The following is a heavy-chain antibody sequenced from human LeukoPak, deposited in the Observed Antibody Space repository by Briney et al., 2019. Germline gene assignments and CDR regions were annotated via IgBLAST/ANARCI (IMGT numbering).Heavy chain of an antibody. V-gene: IGHV3-74*01. CDR1: GFTFSSSW. D-gene: IGHD6-19*01. CDR3: ARGVAGTLDY. Sequence: PGGSLRLSCAASGFTFSSSWMHWVRQVPGKGLGWVSRLNSDGSSINYADSVKGRFTISRDNAENTLYLQMNSLRVEDTAVYYCARGVAGTLDYWGQGTLVTVSS. J-gene: IGHJ4*02. CDR2: LNSDGSSI.